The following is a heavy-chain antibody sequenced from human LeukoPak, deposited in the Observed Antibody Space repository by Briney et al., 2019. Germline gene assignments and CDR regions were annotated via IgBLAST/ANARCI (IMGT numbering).Heavy chain of an antibody. CDR3: AKDRSRYCSSTSCLSAFDI. Sequence: GGSLRLSCAASGFTFSSYAMGWVRQAPGKGLEWVSAISGSGGSTYYADSVKGRFTISRDNSKNTLYLQMNSLRAEDTAVYYCAKDRSRYCSSTSCLSAFDIWGQGTMVTVSS. V-gene: IGHV3-23*01. CDR1: GFTFSSYA. J-gene: IGHJ3*02. D-gene: IGHD2-2*01. CDR2: ISGSGGST.